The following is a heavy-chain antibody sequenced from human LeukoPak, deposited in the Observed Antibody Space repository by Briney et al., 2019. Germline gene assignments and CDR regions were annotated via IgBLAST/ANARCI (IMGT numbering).Heavy chain of an antibody. J-gene: IGHJ3*02. D-gene: IGHD3-16*01. Sequence: GEALKISCKGSGYSFTNYWIGWVRQMPGKGLEWMGIIYPGDSDIRYSPSFQGQVTISADKSISSAYLQCSSLKASDTAMYYCARGRGRQATDAFDIWGQGTMVTVSS. CDR3: ARGRGRQATDAFDI. V-gene: IGHV5-51*01. CDR1: GYSFTNYW. CDR2: IYPGDSDI.